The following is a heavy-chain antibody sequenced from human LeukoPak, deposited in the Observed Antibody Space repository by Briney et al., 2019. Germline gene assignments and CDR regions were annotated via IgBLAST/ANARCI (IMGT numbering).Heavy chain of an antibody. CDR3: ARDPPRDYDFWSGYSGDDY. CDR2: INPSGGST. V-gene: IGHV1-46*01. D-gene: IGHD3-3*01. CDR1: GYTFTSYY. Sequence: SVKVSCKASGYTFTSYYMHWVRQAPGQGLEWMGIINPSGGSTSYAQKFQGRVTMTRDTSTSTVYMELSSLGSEDTAVYYCARDPPRDYDFWSGYSGDDYWGQGTLVTVSS. J-gene: IGHJ4*02.